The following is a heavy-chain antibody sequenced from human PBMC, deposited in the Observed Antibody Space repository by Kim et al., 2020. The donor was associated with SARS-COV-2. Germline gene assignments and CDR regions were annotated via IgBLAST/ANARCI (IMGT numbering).Heavy chain of an antibody. V-gene: IGHV4-61*01. D-gene: IGHD6-13*01. CDR1: GVSLSSDHYY. Sequence: SETLSLTCSVSGVSLSSDHYYWSWIRRTPGKGLEYIGYIHYTGSTTYNVSLKSRVTISRDTSKNQFSLKLTSVTAADTAVYFCARGWRGGSSWYYFDYWGQGTLVTVSS. CDR3: ARGWRGGSSWYYFDY. J-gene: IGHJ4*02. CDR2: IHYTGST.